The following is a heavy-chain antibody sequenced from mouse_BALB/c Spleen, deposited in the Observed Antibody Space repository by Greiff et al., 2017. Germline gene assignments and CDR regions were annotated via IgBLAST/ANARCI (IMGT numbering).Heavy chain of an antibody. Sequence: EVQRVESGAELVRPGALVKLSCKASGFNIKDYYMHWVKQRPEQGLEWIGWIDPENGNTIYDPKFQGKASITADTSSNTAYLQLSSLTSEDTAVYYCARRILEGYYAMDYWGQGTSVTVSS. CDR2: IDPENGNT. J-gene: IGHJ4*01. D-gene: IGHD2-14*01. CDR3: ARRILEGYYAMDY. CDR1: GFNIKDYY. V-gene: IGHV14-1*02.